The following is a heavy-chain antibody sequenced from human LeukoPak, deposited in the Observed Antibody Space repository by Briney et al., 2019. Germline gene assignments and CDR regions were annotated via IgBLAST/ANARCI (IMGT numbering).Heavy chain of an antibody. CDR2: ISGSGGST. J-gene: IGHJ4*02. D-gene: IGHD2-2*01. CDR1: GFTFSSYA. CDR3: AKDSEPDIVVVPAARDFDY. Sequence: PGGSLRLSCAASGFTFSSYAMSWVRQAPGKGLEWVSAISGSGGSTYYADSVKGRFTISRDNSKNTLYLQMNSLRAEDTAVYYCAKDSEPDIVVVPAARDFDYWGQGTLVTVSS. V-gene: IGHV3-23*01.